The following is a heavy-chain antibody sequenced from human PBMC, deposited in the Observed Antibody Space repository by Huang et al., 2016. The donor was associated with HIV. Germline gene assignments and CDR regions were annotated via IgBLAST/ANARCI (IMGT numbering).Heavy chain of an antibody. V-gene: IGHV3-30*02. CDR3: VKERGSSRARSSFDF. D-gene: IGHD6-13*01. CDR1: GFPFSAYG. CDR2: ISDDGNND. J-gene: IGHJ3*01. Sequence: QVRLVESGGGVVQPGASLTLSCSASGFPFSAYGMDWVRQAPGKVLEVVSLISDDGNNDYLIGSVKGRFTISRDNSNNTLYLRMNSLRPEDTAVYYCVKERGSSRARSSFDFWGQGTSVIVSS.